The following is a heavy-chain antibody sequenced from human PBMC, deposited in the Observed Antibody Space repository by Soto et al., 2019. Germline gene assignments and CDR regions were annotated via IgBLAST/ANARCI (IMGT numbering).Heavy chain of an antibody. V-gene: IGHV3-7*01. CDR2: IKEDGSEK. J-gene: IGHJ4*02. Sequence: VGSLRLSCAASGFTFSTYWMTWVRQAPGKGLEWVANIKEDGSEKYYVDSVKGRFAISRDNAENSLYLQMNSLRAEDTAVYYCARGTVPDYWGQGTLVTVSS. CDR1: GFTFSTYW. D-gene: IGHD4-17*01. CDR3: ARGTVPDY.